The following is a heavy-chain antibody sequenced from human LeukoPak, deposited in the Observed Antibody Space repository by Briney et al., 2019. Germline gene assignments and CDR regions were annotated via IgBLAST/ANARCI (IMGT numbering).Heavy chain of an antibody. D-gene: IGHD3-3*01. CDR3: ATDYDFWSGYYSFHDAFDI. Sequence: GGSLRLSCAASGFTFSSYAMSWVRQAPGKGLEWVSAISGSGGSTYYADSVKGRFTISRDNSRNTLYLQMNSLRAEDTAVYYCATDYDFWSGYYSFHDAFDIWGQGTMVTVSS. V-gene: IGHV3-23*01. J-gene: IGHJ3*02. CDR2: ISGSGGST. CDR1: GFTFSSYA.